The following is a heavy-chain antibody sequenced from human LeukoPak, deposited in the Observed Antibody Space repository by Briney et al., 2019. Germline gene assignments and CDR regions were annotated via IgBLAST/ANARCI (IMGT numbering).Heavy chain of an antibody. V-gene: IGHV3-23*01. CDR1: GFTFSSYA. CDR2: ISGSGGST. D-gene: IGHD3-3*01. J-gene: IGHJ4*02. Sequence: GGSLRLSCAASGFTFSSYAMSWVRQAPGKGLEWVSAISGSGGSTYYADSVKGRFTISRDNSKNTLYLQMNSLRAEDTAVYYCAKGSDFWSGSPESPFGYWGQGTLVTVSS. CDR3: AKGSDFWSGSPESPFGY.